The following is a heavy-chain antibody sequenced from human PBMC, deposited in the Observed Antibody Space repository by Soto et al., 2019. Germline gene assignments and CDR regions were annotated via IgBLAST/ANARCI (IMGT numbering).Heavy chain of an antibody. V-gene: IGHV4-30-4*01. Sequence: QVQLQESGPGLVKPSQTLSLTCTVSGGSISSGDYYWSWIRQPPGKGLEWIGYIYYSGSTYYNPSLKSRVTXXVXTXXNQFSLKLSSVTAADTAVYYCARDPLYGHRRAFDIWGQGTMVTVSS. J-gene: IGHJ3*02. CDR3: ARDPLYGHRRAFDI. CDR2: IYYSGST. CDR1: GGSISSGDYY. D-gene: IGHD2-21*01.